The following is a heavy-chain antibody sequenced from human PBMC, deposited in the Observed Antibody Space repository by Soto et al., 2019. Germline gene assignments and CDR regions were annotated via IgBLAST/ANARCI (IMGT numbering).Heavy chain of an antibody. CDR3: ARDRVGDTAMVRWAFDYYGMDV. CDR1: GDSVSSHSAA. D-gene: IGHD5-18*01. J-gene: IGHJ6*02. V-gene: IGHV6-1*01. Sequence: PSQTLSLTCAISGDSVSSHSAAWNWIRQSPSRGLQWVGRTYYRSKWYNDYAVSVKSRMTINPDTSKNQFSLQLNSVTPEDTAVYYCARDRVGDTAMVRWAFDYYGMDVWGQGTTVTVSS. CDR2: TYYRSKWYN.